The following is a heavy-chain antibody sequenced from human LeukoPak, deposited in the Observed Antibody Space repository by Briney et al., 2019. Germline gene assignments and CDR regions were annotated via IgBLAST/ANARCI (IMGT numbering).Heavy chain of an antibody. Sequence: GSSVKVSCKASGGTFSSYAISWVRQAPGQGLEWMGWISAYNGNTNYAQKLQGRVTMTTDTSTSTAYMELRSLRSDDTAVYYCARDQQQLVAWGQGTLVTVSS. D-gene: IGHD6-13*01. CDR2: ISAYNGNT. CDR1: GGTFSSYA. V-gene: IGHV1-18*01. CDR3: ARDQQQLVA. J-gene: IGHJ4*02.